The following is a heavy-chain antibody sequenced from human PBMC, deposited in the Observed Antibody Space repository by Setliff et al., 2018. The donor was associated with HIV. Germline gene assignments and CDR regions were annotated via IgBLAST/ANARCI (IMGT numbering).Heavy chain of an antibody. V-gene: IGHV4-61*03. Sequence: PSETLSLTCTVSGGSISSSSYYWTWIRQPPGKGLEWIGYIYHSGGTKYNPSLESRVTISVDTSKKHFSLNLSSVTAADTAVYYCARGLATSSRSSLVYWGQGILVTVSS. CDR2: IYHSGGT. CDR3: ARGLATSSRSSLVY. J-gene: IGHJ4*02. D-gene: IGHD6-6*01. CDR1: GGSISSSSYY.